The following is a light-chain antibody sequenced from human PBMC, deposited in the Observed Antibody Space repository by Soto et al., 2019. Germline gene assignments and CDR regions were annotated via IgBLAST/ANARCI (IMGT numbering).Light chain of an antibody. Sequence: DIQMTQSPSSLSASVGDRVTIACQASQNINNYLNWYQQKQGRAPKLLIYDASNLEAGVPSRFRGSGSGTDFTFTISRLQPEDIATYYCQQYENLPTFGQGTRLEI. CDR1: QNINNY. CDR2: DAS. CDR3: QQYENLPT. J-gene: IGKJ5*01. V-gene: IGKV1-33*01.